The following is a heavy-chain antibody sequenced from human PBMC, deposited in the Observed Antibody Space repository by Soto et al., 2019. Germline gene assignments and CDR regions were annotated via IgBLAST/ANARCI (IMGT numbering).Heavy chain of an antibody. V-gene: IGHV4-59*01. CDR2: IYYSGST. CDR3: ARAPTGKDPFY. CDR1: GGSISSYY. J-gene: IGHJ4*02. Sequence: SETLSLTCTVSGGSISSYYWSWIRQPPGKGLEWIGYIYYSGSTNYNPSLKSRVTISVDTSKNQFSLKLSSVTAADTAVYYCARAPTGKDPFYWGQGTLVTVSS.